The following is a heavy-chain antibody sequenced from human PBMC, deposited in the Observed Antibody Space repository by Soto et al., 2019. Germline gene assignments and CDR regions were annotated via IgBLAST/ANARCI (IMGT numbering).Heavy chain of an antibody. CDR3: ARGDTIFGVTLGGMGG. J-gene: IGHJ6*01. CDR1: GGSISSYY. D-gene: IGHD3-3*01. CDR2: IYYSGST. V-gene: IGHV4-59*01. Sequence: SETLSLTCTVSGGSISSYYWSWIRQPPGKGLEWIGYIYYSGSTNYNPSLKSRVTISVDTSKNQFSLKLSSVTAADTAVYYCARGDTIFGVTLGGMGGCQQGTTVTVSS.